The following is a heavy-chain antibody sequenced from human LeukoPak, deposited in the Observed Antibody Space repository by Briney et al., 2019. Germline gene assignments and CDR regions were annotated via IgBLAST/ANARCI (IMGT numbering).Heavy chain of an antibody. CDR1: GFTFKDYG. CDR2: INWNGGGT. CDR3: AKHMRATNTDSFFGLGV. Sequence: GGSLRLSCAATGFTFKDYGMHWVRQPPGKGLEWVSSINWNGGGTDYADSVKGRFTISRDNAKNSLYLQLSSLRPEDTALYYCAKHMRATNTDSFFGLGVWGQGTTVTVSS. D-gene: IGHD1-26*01. J-gene: IGHJ6*02. V-gene: IGHV3-9*01.